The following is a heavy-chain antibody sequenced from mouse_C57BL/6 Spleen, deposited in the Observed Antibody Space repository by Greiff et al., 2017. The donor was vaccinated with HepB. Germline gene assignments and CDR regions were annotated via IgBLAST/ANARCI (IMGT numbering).Heavy chain of an antibody. Sequence: VKLQESGAELVKPGASVKMSCKASGYTFTTYPIEWMKQNHGKSLEWIGNFHPYNDDTKYNEKFKGKATLTVEKSSSTVYLELSRLTSDDSAVYYCARGLREFPHWYFDVWGTGTTVTVSS. V-gene: IGHV1-47*01. CDR1: GYTFTTYP. J-gene: IGHJ1*03. CDR2: FHPYNDDT. CDR3: ARGLREFPHWYFDV. D-gene: IGHD2-2*01.